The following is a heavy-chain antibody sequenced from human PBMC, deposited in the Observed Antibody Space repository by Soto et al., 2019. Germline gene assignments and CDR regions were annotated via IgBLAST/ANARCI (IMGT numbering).Heavy chain of an antibody. V-gene: IGHV1-18*01. CDR1: GYTFTSYG. J-gene: IGHJ4*02. CDR3: ARALSGYYDSSGCFDY. D-gene: IGHD3-22*01. CDR2: ISAYNGNT. Sequence: QVQLVQSGAEVKKPGASVKVSCKASGYTFTSYGISWVRQAPGQGLEWMGWISAYNGNTNYAQKLQGRVTMTTDTSTSTAYMELRSLRSDDTAAYYCARALSGYYDSSGCFDYWGQGTLVTVSS.